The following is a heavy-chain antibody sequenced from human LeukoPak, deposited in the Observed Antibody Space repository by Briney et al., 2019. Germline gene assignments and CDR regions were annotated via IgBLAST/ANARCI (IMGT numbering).Heavy chain of an antibody. V-gene: IGHV4-59*08. CDR2: IYYSGST. Sequence: SETLSLTCTVSGDSISNYYWSWVRQPPGKGLEWIGYIYYSGSTNYNPSLKSRVTISVDTSKNQFSLKLRTVTAADTAVYYCARGGYCSSTSCYINYYYYMDVWGKGTTVTVSS. CDR1: GDSISNYY. J-gene: IGHJ6*03. D-gene: IGHD2-2*02. CDR3: ARGGYCSSTSCYINYYYYMDV.